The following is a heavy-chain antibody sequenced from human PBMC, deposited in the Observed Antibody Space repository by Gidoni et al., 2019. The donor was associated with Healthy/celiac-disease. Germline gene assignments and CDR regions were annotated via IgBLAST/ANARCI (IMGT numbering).Heavy chain of an antibody. D-gene: IGHD6-19*01. CDR3: AKRPAHSSGWDDY. Sequence: EVQLLASGGGLVQPGGSLRLSCDASGFTFSSYAMSWVGQAPGKGLEWVSAISGRGGSTYYADSVKGRFTISRDNSKNTLYLQMNSLRAEDTAVYYCAKRPAHSSGWDDYWGQGTLVTVSS. CDR1: GFTFSSYA. CDR2: ISGRGGST. J-gene: IGHJ4*02. V-gene: IGHV3-23*01.